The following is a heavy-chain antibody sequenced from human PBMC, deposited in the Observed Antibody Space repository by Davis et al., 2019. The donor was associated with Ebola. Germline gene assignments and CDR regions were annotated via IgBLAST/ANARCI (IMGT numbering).Heavy chain of an antibody. CDR2: ISYDGSNK. J-gene: IGHJ4*02. CDR3: AKGYGYFDY. CDR1: GFTFSSYA. D-gene: IGHD4-17*01. V-gene: IGHV3-30-3*01. Sequence: GESLKISCAASGFTFSSYAMHWVRQAPGKGLEWVAVISYDGSNKYYADSVKGRFTISRDNSKNTLYLQMNSLRAEDAAVYYCAKGYGYFDYWGQGTLVTVSS.